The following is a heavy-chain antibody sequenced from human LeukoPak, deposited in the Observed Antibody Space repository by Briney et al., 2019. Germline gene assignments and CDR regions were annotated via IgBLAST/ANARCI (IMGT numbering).Heavy chain of an antibody. CDR3: AKDLAEMATIIDY. Sequence: GGSLRLSCAASGFTFSSYSMNWVRQAPGKGLEWVSSISSSSSYIYYADSVKGRFTISRDNSKNTLYLQMNSLRAEDTAVYYCAKDLAEMATIIDYWGQGTLVTVSS. V-gene: IGHV3-21*04. D-gene: IGHD5-24*01. J-gene: IGHJ4*02. CDR1: GFTFSSYS. CDR2: ISSSSSYI.